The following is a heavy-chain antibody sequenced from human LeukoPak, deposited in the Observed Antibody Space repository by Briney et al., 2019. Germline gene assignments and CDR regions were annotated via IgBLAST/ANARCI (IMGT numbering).Heavy chain of an antibody. CDR1: GFTFGDYA. CDR3: TRDQRYSSGWYDPRKYYFDY. J-gene: IGHJ4*02. D-gene: IGHD6-19*01. CDR2: IRSKAYGWTT. Sequence: GGSLRLSCTASGFTFGDYAMSWVRQAPGKGLEWVGFIRSKAYGWTTEYAASVKGRFTISRDDSKSIAYLQMNSLKTEDTAVYYCTRDQRYSSGWYDPRKYYFDYWGQGTLVTVSS. V-gene: IGHV3-49*04.